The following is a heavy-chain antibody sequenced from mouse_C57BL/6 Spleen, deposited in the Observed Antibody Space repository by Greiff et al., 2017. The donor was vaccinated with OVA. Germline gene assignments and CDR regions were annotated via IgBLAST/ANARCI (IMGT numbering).Heavy chain of an antibody. J-gene: IGHJ4*01. D-gene: IGHD3-1*01. CDR3: ASDGHYAMDY. CDR2: IWSGGST. V-gene: IGHV2-2*01. Sequence: VQLQQSGPGLVQPSQSLSITCTVSGFSLTSYGVHWVRQSPGKGLEWLGVIWSGGSTDYNAAFISRLSISKDNSKSQVFFKMNSLQADDTAIYYCASDGHYAMDYWGQGTSVTVSS. CDR1: GFSLTSYG.